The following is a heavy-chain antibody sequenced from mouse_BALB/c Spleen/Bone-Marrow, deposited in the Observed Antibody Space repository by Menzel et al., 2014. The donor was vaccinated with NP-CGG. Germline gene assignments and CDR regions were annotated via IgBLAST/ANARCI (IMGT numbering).Heavy chain of an antibody. Sequence: EVKVVESGGGLVQPGGSMKLSCVASGFTFSNYWMNWVRQSPEKGLEWVAEIRLKSNNYATHYAESVKGRFTISRDDSKSSVYLQMNTLRAEDTGIYYCTRNWDYFDYWGQGTTLTVSS. D-gene: IGHD4-1*01. CDR1: GFTFSNYW. J-gene: IGHJ2*01. CDR2: IRLKSNNYAT. CDR3: TRNWDYFDY. V-gene: IGHV6-6*02.